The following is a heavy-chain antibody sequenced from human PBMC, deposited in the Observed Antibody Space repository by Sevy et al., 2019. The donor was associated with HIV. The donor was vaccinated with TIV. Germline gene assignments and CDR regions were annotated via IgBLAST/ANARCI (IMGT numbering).Heavy chain of an antibody. CDR2: IYYSGST. D-gene: IGHD3-10*01. J-gene: IGHJ4*02. Sequence: SETLSLTCTVSGGSISSSSYYWGWIRQPPGKGLEWIWSIYYSGSTYYNPSLKSRVTISVDTSKNQFSLKLSSVTAADTAVYYCARMGRPITMVRGGVDYWGQGTLVTVSS. V-gene: IGHV4-39*01. CDR3: ARMGRPITMVRGGVDY. CDR1: GGSISSSSYY.